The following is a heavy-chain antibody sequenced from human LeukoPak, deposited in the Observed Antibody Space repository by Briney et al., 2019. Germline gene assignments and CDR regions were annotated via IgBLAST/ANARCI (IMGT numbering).Heavy chain of an antibody. Sequence: PSETLSLTCTVSGGSISSYYWSWIRQPPGKGLEWIGYIYYSGSTNYNPSLKSRVTISVDTSKNQFSLKLSSVTAADTAVYYCASLRVSSSWYRGSWFDPWGQGTLVTVSS. CDR2: IYYSGST. J-gene: IGHJ5*02. CDR3: ASLRVSSSWYRGSWFDP. V-gene: IGHV4-59*01. CDR1: GGSISSYY. D-gene: IGHD6-13*01.